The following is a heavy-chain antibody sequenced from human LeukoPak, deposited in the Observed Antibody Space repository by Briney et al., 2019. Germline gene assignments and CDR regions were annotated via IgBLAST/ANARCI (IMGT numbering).Heavy chain of an antibody. CDR1: GGSISSGGYS. CDR2: IYYSGST. CDR3: ARDYCGGDCYLDMFDP. Sequence: SETLSLTCAVSGGSISSGGYSWSWIRQPPGKGLEWIGYIYYSGSTYYNPSLKSRVTISVDTSKNQFSLKLSSVTAADTAVYYCARDYCGGDCYLDMFDPWGQGTLVTVSS. J-gene: IGHJ5*02. D-gene: IGHD2-21*02. V-gene: IGHV4-30-4*07.